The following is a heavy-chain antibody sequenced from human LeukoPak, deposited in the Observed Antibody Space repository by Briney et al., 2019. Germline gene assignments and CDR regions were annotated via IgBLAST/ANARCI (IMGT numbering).Heavy chain of an antibody. D-gene: IGHD2-2*01. CDR2: ISYDGSNK. CDR1: GFTFSSYG. V-gene: IGHV3-30*18. CDR3: AKDPVDIVVVPAALASEYYFDY. J-gene: IGHJ4*02. Sequence: PGGSLRLSCAASGFTFSSYGMHWVRQAPGKGLEWVAVISYDGSNKYYADSVKGRLTISRDNSKNTLYLQMNSLRAEDTAVYYCAKDPVDIVVVPAALASEYYFDYWGQGTLVTVSS.